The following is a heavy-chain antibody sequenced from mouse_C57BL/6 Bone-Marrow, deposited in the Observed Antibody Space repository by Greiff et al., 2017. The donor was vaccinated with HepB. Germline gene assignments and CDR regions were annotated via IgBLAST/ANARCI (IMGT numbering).Heavy chain of an antibody. J-gene: IGHJ2*01. CDR1: GFTFSDYG. CDR2: ISSGSSTI. V-gene: IGHV5-17*01. CDR3: ARNLHFDY. Sequence: EVMLVESGGGLVKPGGSLKLSCAASGFTFSDYGVHWVRQAPEKGLEWVAYISSGSSTIYYADTVKGRFTISRDNAKNTLFLQMTSLRSEDTAMYYCARNLHFDYWGQGTTLTVSS.